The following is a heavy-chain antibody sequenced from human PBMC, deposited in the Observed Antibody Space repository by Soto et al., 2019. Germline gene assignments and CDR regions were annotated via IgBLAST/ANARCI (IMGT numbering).Heavy chain of an antibody. CDR1: GFTFDDYG. CDR3: VRGASLNFDY. J-gene: IGHJ4*03. V-gene: IGHV3-20*04. Sequence: GGSLRLSCAASGFTFDDYGMSWSRQAPGKGLEWVSGVNWNGGSTGYADSVKGRFTISRDNAKNSLYLQMNSLRAEDTAFYYCVRGASLNFDYWGQGTTVTVSS. CDR2: VNWNGGST. D-gene: IGHD1-26*01.